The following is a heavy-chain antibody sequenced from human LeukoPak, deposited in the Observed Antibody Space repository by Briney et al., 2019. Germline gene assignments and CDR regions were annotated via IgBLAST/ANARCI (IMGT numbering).Heavy chain of an antibody. D-gene: IGHD3-22*01. CDR3: AKPTYYSSDPFDY. V-gene: IGHV3-21*01. CDR1: GFTFSSYS. CDR2: ISSSGNYI. Sequence: GGSLRLSCAASGFTFSSYSMNWVRQAPGKGLEWVSSISSSGNYISYADSVKGRFTISRDNSKNTLYLQMNSLRAEDTAVYYCAKPTYYSSDPFDYWGQGTLVTVSS. J-gene: IGHJ4*02.